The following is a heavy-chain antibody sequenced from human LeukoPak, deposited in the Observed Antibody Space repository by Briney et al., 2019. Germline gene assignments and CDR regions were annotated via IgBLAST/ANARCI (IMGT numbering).Heavy chain of an antibody. J-gene: IGHJ4*02. Sequence: PSETLSLTCTVSGGSISSSSYYWGWIRQPPGKGLEWIGSIYYSGSTYYNPSLKSRVTISVDTSKNQFSLKLSSVTAADTAVYYCAATYGGNSRIIYWGQGTLVTVSS. V-gene: IGHV4-39*01. CDR2: IYYSGST. CDR3: AATYGGNSRIIY. D-gene: IGHD4-23*01. CDR1: GGSISSSSYY.